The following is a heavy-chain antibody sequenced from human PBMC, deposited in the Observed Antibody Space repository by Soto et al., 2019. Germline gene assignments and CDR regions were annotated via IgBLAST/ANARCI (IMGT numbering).Heavy chain of an antibody. Sequence: ASVKVSCKVSGYSLRDLSIHWVRQAPGEGLEWMGGLDAEDGETIYAQKLQGRGTMTEDTSTDTAYMELSSLTSEDTAMYYCATLPRTIERTPAAIWSFDSWGQGTLVTVSS. D-gene: IGHD2-2*01. CDR2: LDAEDGET. CDR1: GYSLRDLS. V-gene: IGHV1-24*01. J-gene: IGHJ4*02. CDR3: ATLPRTIERTPAAIWSFDS.